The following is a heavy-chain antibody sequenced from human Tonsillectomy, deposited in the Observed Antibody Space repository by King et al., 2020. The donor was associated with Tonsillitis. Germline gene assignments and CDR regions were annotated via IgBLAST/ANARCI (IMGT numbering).Heavy chain of an antibody. Sequence: VQLVESGGGLVQPGGSLRLSCAASGFTFSSYAMSWVRQAPGKGLEWVSAISGSGGSTYYADSVKGRFTISRDNSKITLYLQMNSLRARDPPVYYCAKGFSLSGVPDYFDYWGQGTLVTVSS. CDR2: ISGSGGST. J-gene: IGHJ4*02. CDR3: AKGFSLSGVPDYFDY. CDR1: GFTFSSYA. D-gene: IGHD6-25*01. V-gene: IGHV3-23*04.